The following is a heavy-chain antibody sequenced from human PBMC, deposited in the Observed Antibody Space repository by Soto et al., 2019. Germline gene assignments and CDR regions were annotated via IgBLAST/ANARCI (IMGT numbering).Heavy chain of an antibody. Sequence: EVQLVESGGGLVQPGRSLRLSCAASGFTFDDYAMHWVRQAPGKGLEWVSGISWNSGSIGYADSVKGRFTISRDNAKNSLYLQMNSLRAEDTALYYCAKDMGGPDIVATTGFDYWGQGTLVTVSS. V-gene: IGHV3-9*01. CDR2: ISWNSGSI. CDR1: GFTFDDYA. J-gene: IGHJ4*02. D-gene: IGHD5-12*01. CDR3: AKDMGGPDIVATTGFDY.